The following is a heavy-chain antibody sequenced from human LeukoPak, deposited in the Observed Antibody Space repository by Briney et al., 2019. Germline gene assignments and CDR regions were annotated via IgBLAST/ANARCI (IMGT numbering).Heavy chain of an antibody. D-gene: IGHD3-9*01. V-gene: IGHV3-48*02. Sequence: GGSLTLSCAASGFTFSSYSMSWVRQAPGKGLEWLSYINSSSSTIYYADSVKGGLTISRDNAKNSLYLQMNSVRDEDTAVYYCVRDPAVLRYFDWSGGFDYWGQGTLVTVSS. CDR1: GFTFSSYS. CDR2: INSSSSTI. CDR3: VRDPAVLRYFDWSGGFDY. J-gene: IGHJ4*02.